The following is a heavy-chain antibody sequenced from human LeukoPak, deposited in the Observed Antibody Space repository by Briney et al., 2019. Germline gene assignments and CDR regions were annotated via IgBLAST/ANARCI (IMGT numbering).Heavy chain of an antibody. D-gene: IGHD4-23*01. CDR3: ARDMSTAVTPISYAFDV. V-gene: IGHV1-46*01. J-gene: IGHJ3*01. Sequence: ASVKVSCKASENTFTNYYMHWVRQAPGQGLEWLGIVNPNGGRTAYAQNFQGRVSMTRDTSTTTVYMELSSLRSDDTAVYYCARDMSTAVTPISYAFDVWGQGTMVTVSS. CDR1: ENTFTNYY. CDR2: VNPNGGRT.